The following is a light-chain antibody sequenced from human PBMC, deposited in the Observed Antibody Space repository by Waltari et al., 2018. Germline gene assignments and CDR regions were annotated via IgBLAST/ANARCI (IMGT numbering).Light chain of an antibody. V-gene: IGKV3-15*01. CDR3: QQYNNWPFT. Sequence: EIVMTQSPATLSVSPGQRATLSCRASQRISSNLVWYQQKPGQAPRLLIYGASTRAPNIPLRFSGSGSGTEFTLTISSLQSEDFAIYYCQQYNNWPFTFGQGTKLEIK. J-gene: IGKJ2*01. CDR1: QRISSN. CDR2: GAS.